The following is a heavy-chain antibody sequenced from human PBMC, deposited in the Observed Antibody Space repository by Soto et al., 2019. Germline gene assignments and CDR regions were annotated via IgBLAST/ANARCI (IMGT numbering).Heavy chain of an antibody. Sequence: ASVKVSCKASGYTFTSYCISWVLQAPGQGLEWMGWISAYNGNTNYAQKLQGRVTMTTDTSTSTAYMELRSLRSDDTAVYYCARDYQVLTTVTTTIWFDPWGQGTLVTVSS. J-gene: IGHJ5*02. V-gene: IGHV1-18*04. D-gene: IGHD4-17*01. CDR2: ISAYNGNT. CDR1: GYTFTSYC. CDR3: ARDYQVLTTVTTTIWFDP.